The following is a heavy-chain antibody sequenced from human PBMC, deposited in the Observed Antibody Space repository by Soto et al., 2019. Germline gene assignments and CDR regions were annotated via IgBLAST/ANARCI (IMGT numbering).Heavy chain of an antibody. V-gene: IGHV1-18*01. CDR1: GYTFSNYG. D-gene: IGHD2-2*01. J-gene: IGHJ5*02. CDR3: ARVVPGAEAWFGP. Sequence: ASVKVSCKTSGYTFSNYGITWVRQAPGQPLEWLGWISLYSDGTNYAQKLKGRVSITTDTSTTTAYMELRSLRSDDTAVYYCARVVPGAEAWFGPWGQGTLVTVSS. CDR2: ISLYSDGT.